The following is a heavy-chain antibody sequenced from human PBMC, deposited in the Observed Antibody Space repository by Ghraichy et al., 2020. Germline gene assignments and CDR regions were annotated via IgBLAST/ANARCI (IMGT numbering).Heavy chain of an antibody. CDR3: AKGGKMALDY. CDR2: ISSDGSST. CDR1: GFTFSSYW. V-gene: IGHV3-74*01. Sequence: GGSLRLSCAASGFTFSSYWMHWVRQVPGKGLVWVSRISSDGSSTSYADSVKGRFTISRDNAKNTLYLQMNSLRAEDTAVYYCAKGGKMALDYWGQGTLVTVSS. D-gene: IGHD5-24*01. J-gene: IGHJ4*02.